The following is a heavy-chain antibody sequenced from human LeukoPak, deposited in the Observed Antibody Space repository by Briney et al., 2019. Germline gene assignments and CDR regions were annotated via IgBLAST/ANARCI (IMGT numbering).Heavy chain of an antibody. CDR1: GGTFSSYA. Sequence: SVKVSCKASGGTFSSYAISWVRQAPGQGLEWMGGIIPIFGTANYAQKFQGRVTITTDESTSTAYMELSSLRSEDTAVYYCARAPLVVKGMDVWGKGTTVTVSS. D-gene: IGHD2-21*01. CDR3: ARAPLVVKGMDV. CDR2: IIPIFGTA. J-gene: IGHJ6*03. V-gene: IGHV1-69*05.